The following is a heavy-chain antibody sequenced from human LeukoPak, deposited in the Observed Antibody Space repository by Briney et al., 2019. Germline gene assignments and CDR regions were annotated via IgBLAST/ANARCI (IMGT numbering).Heavy chain of an antibody. J-gene: IGHJ4*02. Sequence: LETLSLTCSVSGGSISNSRYYWGWLRQPPGKGLEWIGSIYYSGATNSNPSLKSRLTISVDTSKNQFSLKLGSVTAADAAVYYCATLSTDGWYFDNWGQGTLVTVSS. CDR1: GGSISNSRYY. D-gene: IGHD5-24*01. V-gene: IGHV4-39*01. CDR3: ATLSTDGWYFDN. CDR2: IYYSGAT.